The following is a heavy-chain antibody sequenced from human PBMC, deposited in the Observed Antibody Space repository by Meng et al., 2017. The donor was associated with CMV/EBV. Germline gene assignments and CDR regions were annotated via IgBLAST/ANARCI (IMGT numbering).Heavy chain of an antibody. D-gene: IGHD2-2*01. CDR2: IIPIFGTA. CDR3: ARWGYCSSTSCTRGYFDY. J-gene: IGHJ4*02. Sequence: SVKVSCKASGGTFSSYAISWVRQAPGQGLEWMGGIIPIFGTANYAQKFQGRVTITTDESTSAAYMELSSLRSEDTAVYYCARWGYCSSTSCTRGYFDYWGQGTLVTVSS. CDR1: GGTFSSYA. V-gene: IGHV1-69*05.